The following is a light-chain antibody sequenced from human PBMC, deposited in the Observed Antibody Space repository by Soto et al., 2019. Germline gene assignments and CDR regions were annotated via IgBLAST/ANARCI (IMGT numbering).Light chain of an antibody. Sequence: DIQMTQSPSSLSASVGDRVTLTCRASQGISNYLAWFQQKRGKAPKSLMYAASSLQSGVPSKFSGSGSGTDLTITNSSLQPEDFATYYSPQYNSYSFGPGTKVDIK. V-gene: IGKV1-16*02. J-gene: IGKJ3*01. CDR1: QGISNY. CDR3: PQYNSYS. CDR2: AAS.